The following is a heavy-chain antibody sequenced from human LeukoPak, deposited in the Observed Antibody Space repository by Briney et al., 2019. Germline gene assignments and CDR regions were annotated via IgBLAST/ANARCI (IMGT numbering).Heavy chain of an antibody. D-gene: IGHD6-13*01. J-gene: IGHJ4*02. Sequence: GESLKISCKASGYSFTTYWIGWVRQMPGEGLEWMGIIYPDDSDTNYSPSFQGHVTISADTSIGTAYLQWSSLKASDTAMYYCVRQGTHIAAAGIDYWGQGTLVTVSS. CDR1: GYSFTTYW. CDR3: VRQGTHIAAAGIDY. V-gene: IGHV5-51*01. CDR2: IYPDDSDT.